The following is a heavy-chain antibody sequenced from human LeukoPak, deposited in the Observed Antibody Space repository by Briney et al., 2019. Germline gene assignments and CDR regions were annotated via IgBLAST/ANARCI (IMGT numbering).Heavy chain of an antibody. J-gene: IGHJ4*02. Sequence: GGSLRLSCAASGFTFSNYWINWVRQAPGKGLEWVANINKDGSEKYYVDSVKGRFTISRDNDKNSLYLQMNSLRAEDAAVYYCGYSSGWLFDYWGQGALVTVS. CDR1: GFTFSNYW. CDR2: INKDGSEK. V-gene: IGHV3-7*01. D-gene: IGHD6-19*01. CDR3: GYSSGWLFDY.